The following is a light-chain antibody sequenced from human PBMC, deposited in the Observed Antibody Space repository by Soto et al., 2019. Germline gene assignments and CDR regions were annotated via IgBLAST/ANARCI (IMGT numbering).Light chain of an antibody. CDR3: QQSYTPPHT. Sequence: DIQMTQSPSSLSASVGDRVTITCRASQSISDYLNWYQQEPGNAPKLLMHDASTLEGGVPSRFSGSGSVTDFTLTISSLQPEDFATYFCQQSYTPPHTFCQGTKLEIK. J-gene: IGKJ2*01. V-gene: IGKV1-39*01. CDR2: DAS. CDR1: QSISDY.